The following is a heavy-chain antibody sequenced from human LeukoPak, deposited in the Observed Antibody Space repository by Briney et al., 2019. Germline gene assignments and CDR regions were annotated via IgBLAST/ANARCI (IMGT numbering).Heavy chain of an antibody. Sequence: GASVKVSCKASGGTFSSYAISWVRQAPGQGLEWMGRIIPILGIANYAQKFQGRVTMTRDTSITTAYMDLSSLRSDDTAVYFCAREWDYYAFWGQGTLVTVSS. V-gene: IGHV1-69*04. CDR1: GGTFSSYA. J-gene: IGHJ4*02. CDR2: IIPILGIA. CDR3: AREWDYYAF.